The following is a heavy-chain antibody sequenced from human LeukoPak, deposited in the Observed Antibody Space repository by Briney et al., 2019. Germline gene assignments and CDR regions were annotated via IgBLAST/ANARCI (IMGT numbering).Heavy chain of an antibody. D-gene: IGHD3-22*01. V-gene: IGHV1-18*01. CDR1: GYTFTSYG. CDR3: ARDQSDYYDSSGPLYYFDY. J-gene: IGHJ4*02. Sequence: GASVKVSCKASGYTFTSYGISWVRQAPGQGLEWTGWISAYNGNTNYAQKLQGRVTMTTDTSTSTAYIELRSLRSDDTAVYYCARDQSDYYDSSGPLYYFDYWGQGTLVTVSS. CDR2: ISAYNGNT.